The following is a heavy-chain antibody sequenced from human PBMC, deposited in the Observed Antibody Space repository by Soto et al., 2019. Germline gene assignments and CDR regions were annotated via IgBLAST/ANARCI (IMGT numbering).Heavy chain of an antibody. V-gene: IGHV3-30*19. CDR2: TSYDGSNK. J-gene: IGHJ4*02. D-gene: IGHD3-16*01. CDR1: GFTFRSYV. CDR3: ARWGTTGGLDV. Sequence: QVQLVESGGGVVQPGTSLRLSCVGSGFTFRSYVIHWVRQAPGKGLEWVALTSYDGSNKYYDDSVKGRFTISRDNSRKTVDLQMDNLRLEDTALYACARWGTTGGLDVWGQGTLVSVSS.